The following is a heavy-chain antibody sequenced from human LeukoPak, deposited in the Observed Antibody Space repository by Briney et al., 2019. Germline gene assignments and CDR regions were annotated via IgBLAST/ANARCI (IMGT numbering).Heavy chain of an antibody. J-gene: IGHJ4*02. V-gene: IGHV3-21*01. Sequence: PGGSLRLSCAASGFTFSSYSMNWVRQAPGKGLEWVSSISSSSSYIYYADSVKGRFTIFRDNAKNSLYLQMNSLRAEDTAVYYCARALPGLSGSYGYWGQGTLVTVSS. CDR3: ARALPGLSGSYGY. D-gene: IGHD1-26*01. CDR1: GFTFSSYS. CDR2: ISSSSSYI.